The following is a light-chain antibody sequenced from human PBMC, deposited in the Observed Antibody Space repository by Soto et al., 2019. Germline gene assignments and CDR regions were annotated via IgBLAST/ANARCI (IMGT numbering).Light chain of an antibody. CDR1: QSISSW. Sequence: DIQMTQSPSTLSASVGDRVTITCRASQSISSWLAWYQQKPGIAPKLLIYAASTLQSGVPSRFSGSGSGTDFTLTISCLQSEDFATYYCQQYYSYPLTFGGGTKV. J-gene: IGKJ4*01. V-gene: IGKV1-5*01. CDR3: QQYYSYPLT. CDR2: AAS.